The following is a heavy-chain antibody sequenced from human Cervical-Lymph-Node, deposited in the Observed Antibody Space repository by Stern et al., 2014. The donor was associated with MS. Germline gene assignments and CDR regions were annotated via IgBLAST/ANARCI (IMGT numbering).Heavy chain of an antibody. CDR3: ARVDRRFGESLGWFDP. J-gene: IGHJ5*02. D-gene: IGHD3-10*01. Sequence: QLQLQESGPGLVKPSETLSLTCTVSDGSISNYYWTWIRQPPGKGLEWIGYVSYSGTTYYNASLKSRVTMSVDTSKNQFSLKLSSVTAADTAVYYCARVDRRFGESLGWFDPWGQGTLVTVSS. V-gene: IGHV4-59*01. CDR1: DGSISNYY. CDR2: VSYSGTT.